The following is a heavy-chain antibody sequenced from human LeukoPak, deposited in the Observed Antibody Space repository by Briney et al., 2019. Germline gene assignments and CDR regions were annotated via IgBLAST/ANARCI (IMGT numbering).Heavy chain of an antibody. V-gene: IGHV4-34*01. CDR2: INHSGST. D-gene: IGHD5-18*01. Sequence: PSETLSLTCAVYGGSFSGYYWSWIRQPPGKGLEWIGEINHSGSTNYNPSLKSRVTMSVDTSKNQFSLKLSSVTAADTAVYYCARGRRYSYGPFDYWGQGTLVTVSS. J-gene: IGHJ4*02. CDR3: ARGRRYSYGPFDY. CDR1: GGSFSGYY.